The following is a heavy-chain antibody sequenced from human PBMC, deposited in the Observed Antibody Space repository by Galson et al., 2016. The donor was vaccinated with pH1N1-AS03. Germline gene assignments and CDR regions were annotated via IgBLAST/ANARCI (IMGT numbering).Heavy chain of an antibody. V-gene: IGHV3-49*04. CDR2: IRSNVYSGTA. CDR1: GFTFGDYG. Sequence: SLRLSCAASGFTFGDYGMSWVRQAPGKGLEWVGFIRSNVYSGTAEYAASLKGRLTISRDDSKSIAYLELNSLKTEDTAVYYCSRLSGYYYYMDVWGKGITVTVSS. D-gene: IGHD1-14*01. J-gene: IGHJ6*03. CDR3: SRLSGYYYYMDV.